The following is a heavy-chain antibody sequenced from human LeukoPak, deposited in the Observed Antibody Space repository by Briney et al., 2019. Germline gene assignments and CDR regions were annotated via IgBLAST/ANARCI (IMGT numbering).Heavy chain of an antibody. Sequence: SGGSLRLSCAASGFTFSMYGMNWVRQAPGKGLEWVSYISSSGSTIYYADSVKGRFTISRDNAKDSLYLQMNSLRAEDTAVYYCARDLGGYDILTGYYHRWFDPWGQGTLVTVSS. CDR1: GFTFSMYG. J-gene: IGHJ5*02. CDR3: ARDLGGYDILTGYYHRWFDP. D-gene: IGHD3-9*01. V-gene: IGHV3-48*03. CDR2: ISSSGSTI.